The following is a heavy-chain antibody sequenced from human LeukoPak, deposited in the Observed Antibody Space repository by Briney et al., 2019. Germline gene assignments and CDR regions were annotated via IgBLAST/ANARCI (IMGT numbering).Heavy chain of an antibody. J-gene: IGHJ6*02. D-gene: IGHD4-17*01. CDR2: IIPILGIA. V-gene: IGHV1-69*04. CDR1: GGTFSSYA. Sequence: ASVMVSCKASGGTFSSYAISWVRQAPGQGLEWMGRIIPILGIANYAQKFQGRATITADKSTSTAYMELSSLRSEDTAVYYCARGTLVTVRHYGMDVWGQGTTVTVSS. CDR3: ARGTLVTVRHYGMDV.